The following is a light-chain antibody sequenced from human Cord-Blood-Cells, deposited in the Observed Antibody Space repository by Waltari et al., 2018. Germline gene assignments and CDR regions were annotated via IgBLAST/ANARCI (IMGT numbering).Light chain of an antibody. CDR3: AAWDDSLWV. V-gene: IGLV1-47*01. J-gene: IGLJ3*02. CDR1: SSNIGSNY. Sequence: QSVLTQPPSASGTPGQRVTIPCSGSSSNIGSNYVYWYQQLPGTAPKLLIYRNNQRPSGVPDRFSGSKSGTSASLAISGRRSEDEADYYCAAWDDSLWVFGGGTKLTVL. CDR2: RNN.